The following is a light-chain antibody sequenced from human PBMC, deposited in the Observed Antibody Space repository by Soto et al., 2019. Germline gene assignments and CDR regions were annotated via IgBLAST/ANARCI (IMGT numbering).Light chain of an antibody. V-gene: IGKV4-1*01. Sequence: DIVMTQSPDSLAVSLGERATINCKSSQSVLYTSNNKNHLAWYQQKPGQPPKLLIYWASTRESGVPDRFSGSGSGTDFTLIISSLRAEDVAVYYCQQYYSTPWTFGQGTRVEIK. CDR1: QSVLYTSNNKNH. J-gene: IGKJ1*01. CDR2: WAS. CDR3: QQYYSTPWT.